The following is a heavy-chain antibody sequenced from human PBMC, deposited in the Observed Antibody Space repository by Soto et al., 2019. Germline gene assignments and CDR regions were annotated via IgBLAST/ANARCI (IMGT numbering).Heavy chain of an antibody. D-gene: IGHD6-19*01. CDR3: AKGIGIAVSGFDY. CDR1: GFTFSSYA. Sequence: EVQLLESGGGLVQPGGSLSLSCEASGFTFSSYAMSWVRQAPGKGLEWVSAISGSGGSTYYADSVKGRFTITRDNSKNTLYLQMNSRRAEDTAVYYCAKGIGIAVSGFDYWGQGTLVTGSS. V-gene: IGHV3-23*01. J-gene: IGHJ4*02. CDR2: ISGSGGST.